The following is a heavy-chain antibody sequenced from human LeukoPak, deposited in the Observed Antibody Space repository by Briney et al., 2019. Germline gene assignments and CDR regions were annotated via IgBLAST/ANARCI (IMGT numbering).Heavy chain of an antibody. J-gene: IGHJ5*02. CDR3: ARDCSTSCYWFDP. CDR2: IVVGSGNT. V-gene: IGHV1-58*02. Sequence: SVKVSCKASGFTFTSSAMQWVRQARGQRLEWIGWIVVGSGNTNYAQKFQERVTMTTDTSASTAYMELRSLRSDDTAVYYCARDCSTSCYWFDPWGQGTLVTVAS. D-gene: IGHD2-2*01. CDR1: GFTFTSSA.